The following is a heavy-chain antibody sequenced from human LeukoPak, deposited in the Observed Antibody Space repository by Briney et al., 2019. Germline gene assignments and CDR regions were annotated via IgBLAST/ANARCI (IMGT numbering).Heavy chain of an antibody. J-gene: IGHJ3*02. V-gene: IGHV5-51*03. CDR2: IYPGDSDT. CDR1: GYSFTSYW. D-gene: IGHD3-22*01. CDR3: ARRPYDSSGYYRDDAFDI. Sequence: PGESLKISCKGPGYSFTSYWIAWVRQMPGKGLEWMGLIYPGDSDTRYSPSFQGQVTISADKSITTAYLQWSSLKASDTAMYYCARRPYDSSGYYRDDAFDIWGQGTMVTVSS.